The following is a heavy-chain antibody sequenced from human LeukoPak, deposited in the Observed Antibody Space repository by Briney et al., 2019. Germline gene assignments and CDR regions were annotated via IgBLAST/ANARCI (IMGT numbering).Heavy chain of an antibody. CDR1: GFTFSSYG. D-gene: IGHD3-22*01. CDR2: IWYDGSNK. V-gene: IGHV3-33*01. J-gene: IGHJ4*02. CDR3: ARRGYDSSGYTNDY. Sequence: GGSLRLSCAASGFTFSSYGMHWVRQAPGKGLEWVAVIWYDGSNKYYADSVKGRFTISRDNSKNTLYLQMNSLRAEDTAVYYCARRGYDSSGYTNDYWGQGTLVTVSS.